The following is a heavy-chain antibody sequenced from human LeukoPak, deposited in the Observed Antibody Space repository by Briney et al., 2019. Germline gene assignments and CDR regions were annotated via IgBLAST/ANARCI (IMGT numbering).Heavy chain of an antibody. V-gene: IGHV3-43D*03. CDR1: GFTFDDYA. D-gene: IGHD1-26*01. CDR2: ISWDGGST. Sequence: GGSLRLSCAASGFTFDDYAMHWVRQAPGKGLEWVSLISWDGGSTYYADSVKGRFTISRDNSRNSLYLQMNSLRAEDTAVYYCARSSSGSGGYYMDVWGKGTTVTVSS. J-gene: IGHJ6*03. CDR3: ARSSSGSGGYYMDV.